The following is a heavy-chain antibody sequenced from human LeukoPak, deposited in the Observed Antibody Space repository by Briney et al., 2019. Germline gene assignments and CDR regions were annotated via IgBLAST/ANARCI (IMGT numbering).Heavy chain of an antibody. J-gene: IGHJ4*02. V-gene: IGHV4-34*01. CDR3: ARQDYYGSGSYFPLTV. Sequence: SETLSLTCAVYGGSFSGYYWSWIRQPPGKGLEWIGEINHSGSTNYNPSLKSRVTISVDTSKNQFSLKLSSVTAADTAVYYCARQDYYGSGSYFPLTVWGQGTLVTVSS. CDR2: INHSGST. D-gene: IGHD3-10*01. CDR1: GGSFSGYY.